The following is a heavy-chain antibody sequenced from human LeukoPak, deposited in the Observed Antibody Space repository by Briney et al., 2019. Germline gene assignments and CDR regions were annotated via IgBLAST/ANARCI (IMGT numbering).Heavy chain of an antibody. CDR2: INPNGCST. Sequence: ASVKVSCKASGFTFTNYYMHWVRQAPGQGLEWMGLINPNGCSTSYPQKFQGRVTMTRDTSTSTVYMELSSLRSEDTAVYYCARGPSGAFDIWGQGTMVTVSS. J-gene: IGHJ3*02. CDR1: GFTFTNYY. CDR3: ARGPSGAFDI. V-gene: IGHV1-46*01.